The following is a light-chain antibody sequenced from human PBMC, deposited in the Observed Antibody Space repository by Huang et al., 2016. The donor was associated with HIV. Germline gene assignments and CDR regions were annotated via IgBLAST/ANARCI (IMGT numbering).Light chain of an antibody. J-gene: IGKJ1*01. CDR2: KAS. CDR1: QSINNY. Sequence: DVQMTQSPSTLSAYVGARITITCRASQSINNYFAWYQQKAGKAPDLLIYKASTLDSGVPSRFSGSGSGTTFTLTISNLQPDEFATYYCQQYDSYWTFGQGTKVE. CDR3: QQYDSYWT. V-gene: IGKV1-5*03.